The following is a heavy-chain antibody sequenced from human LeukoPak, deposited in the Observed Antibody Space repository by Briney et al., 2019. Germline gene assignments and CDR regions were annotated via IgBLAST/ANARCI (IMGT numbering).Heavy chain of an antibody. D-gene: IGHD3-10*02. CDR2: ISGSGGST. Sequence: GGSLRLFCAASGFTFSSYAMIWVRQAPGKGLEGVLAISGSGGSTYYADSVKGRFTISRDNSKNTLYLQMNSLRAEDTAVYYCAKVGYYVDNWFDPWGQGTLVTVSS. J-gene: IGHJ5*02. CDR3: AKVGYYVDNWFDP. V-gene: IGHV3-23*01. CDR1: GFTFSSYA.